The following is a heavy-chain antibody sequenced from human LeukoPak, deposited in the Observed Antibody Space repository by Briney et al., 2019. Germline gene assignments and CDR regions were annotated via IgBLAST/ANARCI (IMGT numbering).Heavy chain of an antibody. D-gene: IGHD6-13*01. CDR2: ISGSTTYT. CDR1: GGSITSGDYY. Sequence: LSLTCTVSGGSITSGDYYWGWIRQAPGKGLEWVSYISGSTTYTTYADSVKGRFTISRDNAKNSLYLQMNSLRGEDTAVYYCARLGSIAAAGTPDYWGQGTLVTVSS. CDR3: ARLGSIAAAGTPDY. J-gene: IGHJ4*02. V-gene: IGHV3-11*06.